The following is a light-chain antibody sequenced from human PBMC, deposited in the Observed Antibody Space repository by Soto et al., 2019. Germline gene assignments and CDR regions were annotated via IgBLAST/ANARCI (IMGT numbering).Light chain of an antibody. Sequence: EIVLTQSPATLSLSPGERATLYCRASQSVSSYLAWYQQKPGQAPRLLIYDASNRATGIPARFSCIGSGTDFTLTISSLEPEDFAVYYCLQRTNWPYTFGQWTKLEIK. V-gene: IGKV3-11*01. J-gene: IGKJ2*01. CDR3: LQRTNWPYT. CDR1: QSVSSY. CDR2: DAS.